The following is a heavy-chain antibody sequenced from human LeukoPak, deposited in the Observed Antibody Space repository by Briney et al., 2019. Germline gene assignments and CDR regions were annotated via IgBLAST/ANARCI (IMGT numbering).Heavy chain of an antibody. CDR1: GGSISSYY. CDR2: IYYNGGT. Sequence: PSETQSLTCTVSGGSISSYYWSWIRQPSGKGLEWIGYIYYNGGTNYNPSLRSRVTISVDTSKNHFSLRLSSVTAADTAMYYCARAGGVDTAMDANFDYWGQGTLVTVSS. CDR3: ARAGGVDTAMDANFDY. D-gene: IGHD5-18*01. V-gene: IGHV4-59*01. J-gene: IGHJ4*02.